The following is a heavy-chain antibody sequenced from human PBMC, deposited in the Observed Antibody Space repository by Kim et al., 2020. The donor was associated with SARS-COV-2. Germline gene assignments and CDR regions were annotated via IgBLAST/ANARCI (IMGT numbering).Heavy chain of an antibody. J-gene: IGHJ6*02. Sequence: DSVKRRVTISRDNDTNTLYLQMNRLSAEATAVYYCARGCGHLGYYYGMDVWGQGTTVTVSS. D-gene: IGHD3-16*01. V-gene: IGHV3-74*01. CDR3: ARGCGHLGYYYGMDV.